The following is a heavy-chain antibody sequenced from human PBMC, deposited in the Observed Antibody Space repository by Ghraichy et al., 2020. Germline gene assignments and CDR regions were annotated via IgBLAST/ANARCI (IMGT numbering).Heavy chain of an antibody. CDR2: ISAYNGDT. V-gene: IGHV1-18*04. J-gene: IGHJ6*02. CDR1: GYTFTSYG. Sequence: VKVSCKAPGYTFTSYGLSWVRQAPGQGREWMGWISAYNGDTSYAQKLQGRVTMTTDTSTSTAYMELGNLRSDDTAVYYCARNSALLPYFYGMDVWGQGTTVTVSS. CDR3: ARNSALLPYFYGMDV. D-gene: IGHD3-22*01.